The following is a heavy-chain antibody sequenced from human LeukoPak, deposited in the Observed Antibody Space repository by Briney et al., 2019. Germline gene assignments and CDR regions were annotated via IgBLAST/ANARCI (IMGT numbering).Heavy chain of an antibody. V-gene: IGHV3-7*01. D-gene: IGHD6-19*01. CDR1: GLIFSKYW. J-gene: IGHJ4*02. Sequence: GGSLRLSRAASGLIFSKYWMTWVRQAPGKGLEWVASIKPDGSEKYYLDSVEGRFTISRDNARDSLYLQMNSLRDDDTSVYFCARDASALYWGRGTLVTVSS. CDR3: ARDASALY. CDR2: IKPDGSEK.